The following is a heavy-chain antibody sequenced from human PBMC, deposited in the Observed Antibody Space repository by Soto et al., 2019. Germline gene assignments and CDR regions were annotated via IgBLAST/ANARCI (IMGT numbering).Heavy chain of an antibody. J-gene: IGHJ4*02. V-gene: IGHV4-61*01. CDR3: ARGDYVPPSGSDYFDY. Sequence: SETLSLTCTVSGASVNSVSYYWSWIRQPPGKGLEWIGYIYYSGSTNYNPSLKSRVTISVDTSKNQFSLKLSSVTAADTAVYYCARGDYVPPSGSDYFDYWGQGTLVTVSS. CDR2: IYYSGST. D-gene: IGHD4-17*01. CDR1: GASVNSVSYY.